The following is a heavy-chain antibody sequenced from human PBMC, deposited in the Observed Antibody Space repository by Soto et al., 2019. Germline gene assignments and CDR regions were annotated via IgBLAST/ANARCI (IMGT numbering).Heavy chain of an antibody. CDR3: ARDASSSWYYYYYGMDV. J-gene: IGHJ6*02. V-gene: IGHV3-33*01. Sequence: QVQLVESGGGVVQPGRSLRLSCAASGFTFSSYGMHWVRQAPGKGLEWVAVIWYDGSNKYYAYSVKGRFTISRDNSKNTLYLQMNSLRAEDTAVYYCARDASSSWYYYYYGMDVWGQGTTVTVSS. CDR1: GFTFSSYG. D-gene: IGHD6-13*01. CDR2: IWYDGSNK.